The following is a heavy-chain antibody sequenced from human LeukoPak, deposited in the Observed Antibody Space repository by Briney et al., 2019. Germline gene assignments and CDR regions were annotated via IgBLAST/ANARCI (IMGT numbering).Heavy chain of an antibody. D-gene: IGHD3-10*01. CDR1: GGSISSYY. V-gene: IGHV4-59*01. CDR2: IYYSGST. CDR3: ARSSGEFDY. J-gene: IGHJ4*02. Sequence: PSETLSLTCTVSGGSISSYYWSWIRQPPGKGLEWIGYIYYSGSTNYNPCLKSRVTISVDTSKNQFSLKLSSVTAADTAVYYCARSSGEFDYWGQGTLVTVSS.